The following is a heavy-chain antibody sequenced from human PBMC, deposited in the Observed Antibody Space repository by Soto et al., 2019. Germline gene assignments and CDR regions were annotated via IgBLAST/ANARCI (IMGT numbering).Heavy chain of an antibody. CDR2: IIPNFDTP. CDR3: AVAMVREILIFESSGMHV. V-gene: IGHV1-69*01. Sequence: QVHLVQSGAEVKKPGSSVKVSCKTSGGRFNNYAVSWVRQAPGQGLEWMGGIIPNFDTPNYAQKFQDRVTIIADESTSTVYMELRSLRSNDTAVYYCAVAMVREILIFESSGMHVWGRGTTVIVSS. J-gene: IGHJ6*02. CDR1: GGRFNNYA. D-gene: IGHD3-10*01.